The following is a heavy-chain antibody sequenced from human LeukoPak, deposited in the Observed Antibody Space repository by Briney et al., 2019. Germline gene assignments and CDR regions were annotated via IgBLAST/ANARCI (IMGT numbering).Heavy chain of an antibody. V-gene: IGHV3-21*01. J-gene: IGHJ6*02. CDR2: ISSSSSYI. D-gene: IGHD2-2*01. CDR1: GFTFSSYS. Sequence: GRSLRLSCAASGFTFSSYSMNWVRQAPGKGLEWVSSISSSSSYIYYADSVKGRFTISRDNAKNSLYLQMNSLRAEDTAVYYCARDVGDIVVVRGMDVWGQGTTVTVSS. CDR3: ARDVGDIVVVRGMDV.